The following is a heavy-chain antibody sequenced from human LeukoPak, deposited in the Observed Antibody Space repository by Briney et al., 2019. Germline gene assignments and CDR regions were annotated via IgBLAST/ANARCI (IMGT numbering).Heavy chain of an antibody. D-gene: IGHD2-2*01. J-gene: IGHJ4*02. CDR1: GFTFSSYA. Sequence: GGSLRLSCAASGFTFSSYAMSWVRQAPGKGLEWVSVIYSGGSTYYADSVKGRFTISRDNSKNTLYLQMNSLRAEDTAVYYCARGPIVVVPAALDYWGQGTLVTVSS. V-gene: IGHV3-66*01. CDR3: ARGPIVVVPAALDY. CDR2: IYSGGST.